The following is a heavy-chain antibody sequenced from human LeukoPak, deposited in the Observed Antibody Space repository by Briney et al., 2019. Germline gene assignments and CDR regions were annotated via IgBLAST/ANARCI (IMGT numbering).Heavy chain of an antibody. CDR2: IKQDGSEK. Sequence: GGSLRLSCAASGFTFRNYGMSWVRQAPGKGLEWVANIKQDGSEKFYVDSVKGRFTISRDNAKNSLYLQMNSLRADDTAVYFCARDRWGYSYGGDWGQGTLVTVSS. D-gene: IGHD5-18*01. CDR3: ARDRWGYSYGGD. V-gene: IGHV3-7*01. J-gene: IGHJ4*02. CDR1: GFTFRNYG.